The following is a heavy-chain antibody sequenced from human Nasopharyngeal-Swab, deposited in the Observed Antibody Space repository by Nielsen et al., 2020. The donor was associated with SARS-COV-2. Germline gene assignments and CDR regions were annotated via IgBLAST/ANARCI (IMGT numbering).Heavy chain of an antibody. Sequence: GGSLRLSCAASGFTFSSYGMHWVRQAPGKGLEWVAVISYDGSNKYYADSVKGRFTISRDNAKNSLYLQMNSLRAEDTAVYYCARDLYYYDSSVESYYYGMDVWGQGTTVTVSS. CDR3: ARDLYYYDSSVESYYYGMDV. J-gene: IGHJ6*02. CDR1: GFTFSSYG. V-gene: IGHV3-30*03. D-gene: IGHD3-22*01. CDR2: ISYDGSNK.